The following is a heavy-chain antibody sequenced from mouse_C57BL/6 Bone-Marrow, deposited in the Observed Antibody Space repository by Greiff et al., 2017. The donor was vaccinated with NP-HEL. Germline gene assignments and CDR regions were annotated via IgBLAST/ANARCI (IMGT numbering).Heavy chain of an antibody. D-gene: IGHD1-1*01. Sequence: QVQLQQSGAELVKPGASVKLSCTASGYTFTTYPIEWMKQSPGKCLEWIGNFHPYNDDTKYNEKFKGKATLTVDKSSSTVYLDLSLLTSDDAAVYYCARRSNFDYAMDYGDRGTAVTVSA. V-gene: IGHV1-47*01. CDR3: ARRSNFDYAMDY. CDR1: GYTFTTYP. J-gene: IGHJ4*01. CDR2: FHPYNDDT.